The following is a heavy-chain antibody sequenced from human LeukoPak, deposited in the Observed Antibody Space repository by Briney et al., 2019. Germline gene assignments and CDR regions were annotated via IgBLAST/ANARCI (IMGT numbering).Heavy chain of an antibody. CDR3: ARHLYSGNAFDI. D-gene: IGHD3-10*01. CDR1: GGSISSYY. V-gene: IGHV4-59*08. Sequence: PSETLSLTCTVSGGSISSYYWSWIRQPPGKGLEWIGYIYYSGSTNYNPPLKSRVTISVDTSKNQFSLKLSSVTAADTAVYYCARHLYSGNAFDIWGQGTMVTVSS. J-gene: IGHJ3*02. CDR2: IYYSGST.